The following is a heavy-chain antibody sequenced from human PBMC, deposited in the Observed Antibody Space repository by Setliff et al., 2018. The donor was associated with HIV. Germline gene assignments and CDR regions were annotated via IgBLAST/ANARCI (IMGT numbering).Heavy chain of an antibody. CDR3: ARGHSSKWYADY. CDR2: INPSAGST. Sequence: ASVKVSCKASGYTLVSYYMHWVRQAPGQGLEWMGIINPSAGSTTYAQKFQGRVTLTSDTSASTVYMELSSLRSEDMAVYYCARGHSSKWYADYWGQGTLVTV. J-gene: IGHJ4*02. CDR1: GYTLVSYY. D-gene: IGHD6-13*01. V-gene: IGHV1-46*01.